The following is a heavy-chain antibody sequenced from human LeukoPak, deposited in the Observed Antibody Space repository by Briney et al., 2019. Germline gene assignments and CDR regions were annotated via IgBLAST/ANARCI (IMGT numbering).Heavy chain of an antibody. D-gene: IGHD2-15*01. V-gene: IGHV1-18*01. CDR3: ARTGYCSGGSCLTSYYYYYYMDV. Sequence: ASVKVSCKASGYTFTSYGISWVRQAPGQGLEWMGWISAYNGNTNYARKLQGRVTMTTDTSTSTAYMELRSLRSDDTAVYYCARTGYCSGGSCLTSYYYYYYMDVWGKGTTVTVSS. CDR2: ISAYNGNT. J-gene: IGHJ6*03. CDR1: GYTFTSYG.